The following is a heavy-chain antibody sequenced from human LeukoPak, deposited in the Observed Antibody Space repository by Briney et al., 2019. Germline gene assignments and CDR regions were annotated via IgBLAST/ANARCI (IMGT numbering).Heavy chain of an antibody. Sequence: GGSLRLSCATSGFSFTDYPMNWVRQAPGKGLEWISNIRTTAEGAKYAYYADSVKGRFTISRDNSKNTLYLQMNSLKAEDTAVYYCARDYSGVDYWGQGTLVTVSS. J-gene: IGHJ4*02. CDR2: IRTTAEGAKYA. CDR3: ARDYSGVDY. D-gene: IGHD5-12*01. CDR1: GFSFTDYP. V-gene: IGHV3-21*05.